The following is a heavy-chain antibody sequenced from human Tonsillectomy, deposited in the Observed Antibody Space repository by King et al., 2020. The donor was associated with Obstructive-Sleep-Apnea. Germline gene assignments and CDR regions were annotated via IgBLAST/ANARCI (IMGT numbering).Heavy chain of an antibody. CDR3: ARVLPFPTSPFSSDAFYI. CDR2: IKEGGSKK. V-gene: IGHV3-7*03. J-gene: IGHJ3*02. CDR1: GFTLRGYG. Sequence: EVQLVESGGVLVQPGGSLRLSCAASGFTLRGYGMVWVRQAPGKGLEWVANIKEGGSKKYYWDSVKGRFTISRDNAKNSLHLQMNNLRADDTAIYYWARVLPFPTSPFSSDAFYICGPGTLLPVSS. D-gene: IGHD2/OR15-2a*01.